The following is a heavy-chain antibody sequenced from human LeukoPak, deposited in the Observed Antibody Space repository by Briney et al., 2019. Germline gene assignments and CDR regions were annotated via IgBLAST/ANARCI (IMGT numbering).Heavy chain of an antibody. Sequence: SETLSLTCTVSGGSISSYYWSWIRQPAGKGLEWIGRIYTSGSTNYNPSLKSRVTMSVDTSKNQFSLKLSSVTAADTAVYYCARWGNSAHSGWYSFDYWGQGTLVTVSS. CDR3: ARWGNSAHSGWYSFDY. D-gene: IGHD6-19*01. J-gene: IGHJ4*02. V-gene: IGHV4-4*07. CDR2: IYTSGST. CDR1: GGSISSYY.